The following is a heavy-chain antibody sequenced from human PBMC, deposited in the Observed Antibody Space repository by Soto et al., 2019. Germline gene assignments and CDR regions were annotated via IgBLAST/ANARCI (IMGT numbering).Heavy chain of an antibody. V-gene: IGHV4-39*01. CDR2: IYYSGST. CDR1: GGSISSSSYY. CDR3: ARLGVGYCSGGSCKKAFDI. D-gene: IGHD2-15*01. J-gene: IGHJ3*02. Sequence: SETLSLTCTVSGGSISSSSYYWGWIRQPPGKGLEWIGSIYYSGSTYYNPSLKSRVTISVDTSKNQFSLKLSSVTAADTAVYYCARLGVGYCSGGSCKKAFDIWGQGTMVTVSS.